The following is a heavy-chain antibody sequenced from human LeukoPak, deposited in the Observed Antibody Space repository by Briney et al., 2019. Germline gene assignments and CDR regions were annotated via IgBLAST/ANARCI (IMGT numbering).Heavy chain of an antibody. D-gene: IGHD3-22*01. CDR1: GFTFSSYG. V-gene: IGHV3-33*08. Sequence: PGGSLRLSCAASGFTFSSYGMHWVRQAPGKGLEWVAVIWYDGSNKYYADSVKGRFTISRDNSKNTLYLQMNSLRAEDTAVYYCGGSSGPYYFDYWGQGTLVTVSS. CDR2: IWYDGSNK. CDR3: GGSSGPYYFDY. J-gene: IGHJ4*02.